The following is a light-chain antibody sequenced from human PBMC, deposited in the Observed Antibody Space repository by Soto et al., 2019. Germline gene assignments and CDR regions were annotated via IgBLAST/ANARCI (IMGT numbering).Light chain of an antibody. CDR1: QSVGTT. V-gene: IGKV3-15*01. Sequence: EIVVTHARSSLSFSPGEGATLSLGASQSVGTTLAWYQQKPGQAPTLLIYGAFTRVTGIPARFSGSGSGTEFTLTISSLQSEDFAVYYCQQYREWPIYSFGQGTKVDIK. CDR3: QQYREWPIYS. CDR2: GAF. J-gene: IGKJ2*03.